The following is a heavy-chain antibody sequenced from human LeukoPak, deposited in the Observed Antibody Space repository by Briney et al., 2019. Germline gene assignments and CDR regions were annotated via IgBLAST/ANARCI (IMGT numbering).Heavy chain of an antibody. Sequence: GRSLRLSCAASGFTFSSYAMHWVRQAPGKGLEWVAVISYDGSNKYYADSVKGRFTISRDNSKNTLYLQMNSLRAEDTAVYYCARGGYDSSGYYFDYWGQGTLVTVSS. D-gene: IGHD3-22*01. CDR2: ISYDGSNK. J-gene: IGHJ4*02. CDR3: ARGGYDSSGYYFDY. V-gene: IGHV3-30-3*01. CDR1: GFTFSSYA.